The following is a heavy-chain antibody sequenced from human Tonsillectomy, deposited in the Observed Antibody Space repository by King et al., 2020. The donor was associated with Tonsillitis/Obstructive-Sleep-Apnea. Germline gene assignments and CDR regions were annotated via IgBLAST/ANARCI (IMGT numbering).Heavy chain of an antibody. CDR2: ISGSGGST. D-gene: IGHD6-19*01. CDR3: AKGTRPYSSDAYYFDY. J-gene: IGHJ4*02. CDR1: GFTFSSYA. V-gene: IGHV3-23*04. Sequence: VQLVESGGGLVQPGGSLRLSCAASGFTFSSYAMSWVRQAPGKGLEWVSAISGSGGSTYYADSVKGRFTISRDNSKNTLYLQMNSLRAEDTAVYYCAKGTRPYSSDAYYFDYWGQGTLVTVSS.